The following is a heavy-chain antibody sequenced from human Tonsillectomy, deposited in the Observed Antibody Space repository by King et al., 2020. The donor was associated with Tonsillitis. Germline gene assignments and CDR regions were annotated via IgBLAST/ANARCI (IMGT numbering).Heavy chain of an antibody. CDR2: IKQDGSEK. Sequence: VQLVESGGGLVQPGGSLRLSCAASGFSFSSYWMSWVRQAPGKGLEWVANIKQDGSEKYYVDSVKGRFTLSRDNAKNSLYLQMNSLRAEDTAVYYCAREFYDFWSGWDYYYGMDVWDQGTTVTVSS. J-gene: IGHJ6*02. CDR1: GFSFSSYW. D-gene: IGHD3-3*01. V-gene: IGHV3-7*01. CDR3: AREFYDFWSGWDYYYGMDV.